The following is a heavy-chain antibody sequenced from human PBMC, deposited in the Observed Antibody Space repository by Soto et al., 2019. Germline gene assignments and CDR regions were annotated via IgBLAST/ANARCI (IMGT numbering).Heavy chain of an antibody. CDR3: ARGRYGDY. CDR1: GYTFTSYG. CDR2: ISAHNGNT. D-gene: IGHD1-1*01. Sequence: QVHLVQSGAEVKKPGASVKVSCKASGYTFTSYGITWVRQAPGQGLEWMGWISAHNGNTDYAQKLQGRVIVTRDTSTSTACMELRSLISDVTAVYYCARGRYGDYWGQGALVTVSS. J-gene: IGHJ4*02. V-gene: IGHV1-18*01.